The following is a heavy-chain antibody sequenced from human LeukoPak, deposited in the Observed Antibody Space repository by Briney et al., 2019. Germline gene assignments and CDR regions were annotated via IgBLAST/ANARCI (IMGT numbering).Heavy chain of an antibody. Sequence: SETLSLTCIVSGGSIGSYYWSWVRQTPGKGLEWIGYVYYTGRTNYNPSLKGRVTILVDTSKNQFSLKLSSVTAADTAVYYCARLTEGWWGQGALVTVSS. CDR3: ARLTEGW. J-gene: IGHJ4*02. CDR2: VYYTGRT. V-gene: IGHV4-59*08. D-gene: IGHD2-15*01. CDR1: GGSIGSYY.